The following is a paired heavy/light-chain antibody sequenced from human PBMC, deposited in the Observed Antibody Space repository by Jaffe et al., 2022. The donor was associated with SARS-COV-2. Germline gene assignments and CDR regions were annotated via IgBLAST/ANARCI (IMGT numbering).Heavy chain of an antibody. CDR1: GGSISTSGYY. CDR2: ISHSGST. J-gene: IGHJ4*02. CDR3: ARREVSVTGENDY. Sequence: QLQLQESGPGLVKPSETLSLTCTVSGGSISTSGYYWGWIRQPPGKGLEWIADISHSGSTYYNPSLKSRVTTSVDTSKNQFSLKLTSVTAADTAVYYCARREVSVTGENDYWGQGTQVTVSS. V-gene: IGHV4-39*01. D-gene: IGHD2-21*02.
Light chain of an antibody. CDR1: QGISSY. CDR2: AAS. Sequence: DIQLTQSPPFLSASVGDRVTITCRASQGISSYLAWYQQKPGKAPELLIYAASTLQSGVPSRFSGSGSGTEFTLTISSLQPEDFATYYCQQVNSYPLTFGGGTKVEIK. V-gene: IGKV1-9*01. CDR3: QQVNSYPLT. J-gene: IGKJ4*01.